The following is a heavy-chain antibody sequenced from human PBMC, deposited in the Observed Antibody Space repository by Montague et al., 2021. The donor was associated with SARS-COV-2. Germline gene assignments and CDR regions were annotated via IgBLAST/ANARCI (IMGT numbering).Heavy chain of an antibody. Sequence: SETLSLTCSVYGGSFNNFSWGWIRQSPGKGLEWIGDVSHRGYTKYNTSLKSRVTISVDTPKNQFSLNLTSVTAADTAMYYCARGSRTVGITAGFGYWGQGTQVAVS. CDR3: ARGSRTVGITAGFGY. CDR1: GGSFNNFS. CDR2: VSHRGYT. D-gene: IGHD1-7*01. V-gene: IGHV4-59*12. J-gene: IGHJ4*02.